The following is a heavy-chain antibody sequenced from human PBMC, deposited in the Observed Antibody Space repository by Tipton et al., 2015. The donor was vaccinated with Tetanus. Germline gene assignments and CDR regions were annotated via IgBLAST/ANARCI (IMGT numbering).Heavy chain of an antibody. CDR1: GFSVSDHY. J-gene: IGHJ4*02. CDR2: FYRSAS. Sequence: GSLRLSCAASGFSVSDHYMSWVRQAPGKGLEWVAIFYRSASYYAASVRGRFTISRDNFNNTLHLQMNNLRAEDTAVYYCARDLPIADKSSGEIENYFDYWGQGTLVTVSA. D-gene: IGHD6-25*01. CDR3: ARDLPIADKSSGEIENYFDY. V-gene: IGHV3-66*01.